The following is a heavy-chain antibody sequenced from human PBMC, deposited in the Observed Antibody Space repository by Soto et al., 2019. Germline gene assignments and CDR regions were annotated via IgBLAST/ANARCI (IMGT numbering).Heavy chain of an antibody. J-gene: IGHJ4*02. Sequence: SETLSLTCTFSCGSINSFYWSWIRQSPGKGLEWIGYIYYTGSTVYNPSLKRRTTISLDTSKNQFSLNLTSVTAADTAVYYCARVRYGSGSYLHAFDYWGQGTLVTVSS. CDR1: CGSINSFY. CDR2: IYYTGST. CDR3: ARVRYGSGSYLHAFDY. V-gene: IGHV4-59*01. D-gene: IGHD3-10*01.